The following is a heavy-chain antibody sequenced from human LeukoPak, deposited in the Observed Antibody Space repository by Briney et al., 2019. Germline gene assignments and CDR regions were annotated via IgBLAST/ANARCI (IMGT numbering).Heavy chain of an antibody. V-gene: IGHV3-23*01. J-gene: IGHJ4*02. CDR3: AKPRIVVVVAASGY. D-gene: IGHD2-15*01. CDR2: ISGSGGST. Sequence: GGSLRPSCAASGFTFSSYAISWVRKAPGKGLEWVSAISGSGGSTYYADSVKGRFTISRDNSKNTLYLQMNSLRAEDTAVYYCAKPRIVVVVAASGYWGQGTLVTVSS. CDR1: GFTFSSYA.